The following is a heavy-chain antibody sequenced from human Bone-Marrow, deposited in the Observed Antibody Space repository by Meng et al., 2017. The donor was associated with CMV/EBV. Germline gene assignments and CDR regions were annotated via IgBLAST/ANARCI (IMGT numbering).Heavy chain of an antibody. CDR3: ARVGYDYVWGSYRPFDP. J-gene: IGHJ5*02. CDR1: GFTFDDYG. V-gene: IGHV3-20*04. Sequence: GESLKISCAASGFTFDDYGMSWVRQAPGKGLEWVSGINWNGGSTGYADSVKGRFTISRDNAKNSLYLQMNSLRAEDTALYYCARVGYDYVWGSYRPFDPWGQGTRVTGSS. CDR2: INWNGGST. D-gene: IGHD3-16*02.